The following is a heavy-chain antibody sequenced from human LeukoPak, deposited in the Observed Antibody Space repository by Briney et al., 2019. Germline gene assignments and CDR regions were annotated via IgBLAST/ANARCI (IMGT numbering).Heavy chain of an antibody. CDR3: ARGSIVGAKTLGFGAFDI. V-gene: IGHV1-46*01. Sequence: ASVKVSCKASGYTFTSYYMHWVRQAPGQGLEWMGIINPSGGSRSYAQKFQGRVTMTRDTSTSTVYMELSSLRSEDTAVYYCARGSIVGAKTLGFGAFDIWGQGTMVTVSS. CDR1: GYTFTSYY. CDR2: INPSGGSR. J-gene: IGHJ3*02. D-gene: IGHD1-26*01.